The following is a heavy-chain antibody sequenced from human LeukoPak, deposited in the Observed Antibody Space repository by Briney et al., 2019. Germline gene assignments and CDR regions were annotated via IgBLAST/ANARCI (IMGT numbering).Heavy chain of an antibody. D-gene: IGHD2-2*01. CDR2: IYYSEST. V-gene: IGHV4-59*08. Sequence: SETLSLTCTVSGGSISSYYWSWIRQPPGKGLEWIGYIYYSESTNYNPSLKSRVTISVDTSKNQFSLKLSSVTAADTAVYYCARQSQYCSSTSCYLDYWGQGTLVTVSS. CDR1: GGSISSYY. J-gene: IGHJ4*02. CDR3: ARQSQYCSSTSCYLDY.